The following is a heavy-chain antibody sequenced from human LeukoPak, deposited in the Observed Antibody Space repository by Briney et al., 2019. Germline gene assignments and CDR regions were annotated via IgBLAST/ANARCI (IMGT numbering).Heavy chain of an antibody. V-gene: IGHV1-69*13. CDR2: IIPIFGTA. CDR3: ASPEGGYSYGYPLDY. CDR1: GGTFSSYA. D-gene: IGHD5-18*01. Sequence: GASVKVSCKASGGTFSSYAISWVRQAPGQGLEWMAGIIPIFGTANYAQKFQGRVTITADESTSTAYMELSSLRSEDTAVYYCASPEGGYSYGYPLDYWGQGTLVTVSS. J-gene: IGHJ4*02.